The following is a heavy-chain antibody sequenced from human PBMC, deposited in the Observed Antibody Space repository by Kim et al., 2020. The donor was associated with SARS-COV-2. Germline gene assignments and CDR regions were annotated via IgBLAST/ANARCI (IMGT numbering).Heavy chain of an antibody. CDR3: ARSIAAAGTFGY. Sequence: YYADSVKGRFTISRDNSKNTLYLQMNSLGAEDTAVYYCARSIAAAGTFGYWGQGTLVTVSS. J-gene: IGHJ4*02. V-gene: IGHV3-30*01. D-gene: IGHD6-13*01.